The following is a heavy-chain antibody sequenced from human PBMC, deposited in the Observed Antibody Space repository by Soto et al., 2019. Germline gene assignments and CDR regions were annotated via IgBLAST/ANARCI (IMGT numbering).Heavy chain of an antibody. J-gene: IGHJ4*02. CDR1: GFLFTDYY. D-gene: IGHD3-22*01. CDR2: ISISSDVI. Sequence: QVQLVESGGGLVQPGGSLRLSCVASGFLFTDYYMTWVRQAPGKELEWISSISISSDVIYYADSVKGRFTISRDNAKRSVFLEMSSLSAEDTAFYYCTRDYDISDNLPGFWGQGTLVTVSS. V-gene: IGHV3-11*01. CDR3: TRDYDISDNLPGF.